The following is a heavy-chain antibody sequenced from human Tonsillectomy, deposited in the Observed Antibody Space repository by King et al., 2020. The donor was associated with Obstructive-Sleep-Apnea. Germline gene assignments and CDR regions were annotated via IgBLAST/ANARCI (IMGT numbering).Heavy chain of an antibody. V-gene: IGHV4-59*01. CDR2: THHSGLT. D-gene: IGHD6-19*01. Sequence: VQLVESGPGLVKPSATLSLSCTVSRGSISNYYWSWIRQPPGKGLEWIGYTHHSGLTTHNPSFKSRVIISVDTSTNQLSLKLTSVTAADTAVYYCARGFGSSGWPYSFDYWGQGTLGTVSS. CDR1: RGSISNYY. CDR3: ARGFGSSGWPYSFDY. J-gene: IGHJ4*02.